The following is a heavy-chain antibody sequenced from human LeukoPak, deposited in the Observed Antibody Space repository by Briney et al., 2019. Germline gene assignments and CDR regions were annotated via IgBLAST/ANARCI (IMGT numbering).Heavy chain of an antibody. J-gene: IGHJ3*01. Sequence: GSLRLSCTTSGFTFATYSMSWVRQAPGQGLEWVASIFGSASKIYHADSVKGRFTVSRDNSKNTLYLQMNGLRVGDTALYYCVKDRVPDSGWSFDVWGRGTMVTVSA. V-gene: IGHV3-23*01. D-gene: IGHD6-19*01. CDR2: IFGSASKI. CDR1: GFTFATYS. CDR3: VKDRVPDSGWSFDV.